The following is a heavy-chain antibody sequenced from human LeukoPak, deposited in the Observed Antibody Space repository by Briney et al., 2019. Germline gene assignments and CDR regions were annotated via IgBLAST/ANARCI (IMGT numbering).Heavy chain of an antibody. CDR3: TRDLSGVNPFDY. CDR1: GFTVSSNY. Sequence: PGGSLRLSCAVSGFTVSSNYMSWVRQPPGKGLEWVSVIYSGGSTYYADSAKGRFTISRHDSRDTLYLQMNSLRVEDTAVYYCTRDLSGVNPFDYWGQGTLVTVSS. CDR2: IYSGGST. J-gene: IGHJ4*02. D-gene: IGHD2-8*01. V-gene: IGHV3-53*04.